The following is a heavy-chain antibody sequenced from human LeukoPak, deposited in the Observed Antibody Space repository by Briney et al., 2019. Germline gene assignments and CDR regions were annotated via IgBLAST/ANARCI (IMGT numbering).Heavy chain of an antibody. CDR3: GLCDSSTYLIDY. D-gene: IGHD2-2*01. J-gene: IGHJ4*02. CDR2: ISSSSSYI. V-gene: IGHV3-21*01. CDR1: GFTFSSYS. Sequence: GGSVRLSCAASGFTFSSYSMNWVRQAPGKGLEWVSSISSSSSYIYYADSVKGRFTISRDNAKNSLYLQMNSLRAEDTAVYYCGLCDSSTYLIDYWGQGTLVTVSS.